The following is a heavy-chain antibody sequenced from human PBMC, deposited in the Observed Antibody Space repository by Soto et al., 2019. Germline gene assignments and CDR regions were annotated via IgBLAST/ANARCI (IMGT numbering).Heavy chain of an antibody. V-gene: IGHV1-69*13. D-gene: IGHD6-13*01. CDR2: IIPIFGTA. Sequence: SVKVSCKASGGTFSRNTISWVRQAPGQGLEWMGGIIPIFGTANYAQKFQGRVTITADDSTSTAYMELNRLRSEDTAVYYCAKDLTGIAAAGTPYFDYWGQGTLVTVSS. J-gene: IGHJ4*02. CDR3: AKDLTGIAAAGTPYFDY. CDR1: GGTFSRNT.